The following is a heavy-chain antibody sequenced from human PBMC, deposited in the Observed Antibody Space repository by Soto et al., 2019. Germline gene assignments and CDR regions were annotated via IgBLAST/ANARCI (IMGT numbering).Heavy chain of an antibody. D-gene: IGHD6-13*01. Sequence: EVQLVESGGGLVQPGGSLRLSCAASGFTFRTYWMHWVRQAPGKGPVWVSRINSVGSIANYADSVKGRFTVSRDNAKNTLYLQMNSLRVEGTAVYYCASDTLAAGFDYGGQGTLVTVSS. CDR1: GFTFRTYW. CDR3: ASDTLAAGFDY. J-gene: IGHJ4*02. V-gene: IGHV3-74*01. CDR2: INSVGSIA.